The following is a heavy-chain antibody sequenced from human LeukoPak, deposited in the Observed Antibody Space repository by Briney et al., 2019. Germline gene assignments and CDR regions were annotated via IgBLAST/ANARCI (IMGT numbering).Heavy chain of an antibody. V-gene: IGHV3-23*01. CDR1: GFTFSSYD. CDR2: ISASGGT. Sequence: GGSLRLSCAASGFTFSSYDMSWVRQAPGKGLEWVSAISASGGTYYADSVKGRFTISRDNSNNTLYLQMDSMRAEDTAVYYCAKDYSAYNYLADFDYWGQGPLVTVSS. D-gene: IGHD5-24*01. CDR3: AKDYSAYNYLADFDY. J-gene: IGHJ4*02.